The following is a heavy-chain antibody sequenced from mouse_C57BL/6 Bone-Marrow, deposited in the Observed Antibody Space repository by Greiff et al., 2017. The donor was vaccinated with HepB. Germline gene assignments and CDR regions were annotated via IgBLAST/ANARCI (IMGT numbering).Heavy chain of an antibody. Sequence: QVQLQQPGAELVKPGASVKISCKVSGYTFPDHTIHWMKQRPEQGLEWIGYIYSRDGSTKYNEKFKGKATLTADKSSSTAYMQLNSLTSEDSAVYFCANYYGSGGYWYFDVWGTGTTVTVSS. CDR1: GYTFPDHT. D-gene: IGHD1-1*01. CDR3: ANYYGSGGYWYFDV. CDR2: IYSRDGST. V-gene: IGHV1-78*01. J-gene: IGHJ1*03.